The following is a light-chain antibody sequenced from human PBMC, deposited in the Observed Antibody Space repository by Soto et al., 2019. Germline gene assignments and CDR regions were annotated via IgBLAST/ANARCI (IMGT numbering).Light chain of an antibody. Sequence: EIVMTQSPATLSVCPGERATLSCRASQSVSSNLAWYQHKPGQAPRLLTYGASTRATGIPARFSGSGSGTEFTLTISSLQPEDFAVYYCQQYYNWLRTFGQGKKV. V-gene: IGKV3-15*01. CDR2: GAS. CDR3: QQYYNWLRT. CDR1: QSVSSN. J-gene: IGKJ1*01.